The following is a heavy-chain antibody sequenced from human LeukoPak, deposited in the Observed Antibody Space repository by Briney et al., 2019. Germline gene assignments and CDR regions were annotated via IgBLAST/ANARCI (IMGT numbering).Heavy chain of an antibody. CDR1: GFTFRSTV. J-gene: IGHJ5*02. Sequence: GGSLRLSCAASGFTFRSTVMTWVRQAPGKGLEWVSTISPDGKYIYYADSLRGRFTMSRDNSKNTLYLQMNSLRVEDTAIYYCVKXFVXXXVSDHWGQGXLVTVS. V-gene: IGHV3-23*01. CDR2: ISPDGKYI. CDR3: VKXFVXXXVSDH.